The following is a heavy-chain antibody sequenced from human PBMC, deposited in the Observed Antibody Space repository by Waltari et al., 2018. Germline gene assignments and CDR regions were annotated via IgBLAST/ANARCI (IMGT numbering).Heavy chain of an antibody. Sequence: QVQLQESGPGLVKPSETLSLTCTVSGYSISSGYYWGWIRQPPGKGLEWIGNIYHSGTTYYNPALKSGVTISVDTSKNQLSLKLNSVTAADTAVYYCARDRYSGSPKLYYFDYWGQGALVTVSS. D-gene: IGHD6-13*01. CDR1: GYSISSGYY. CDR2: IYHSGTT. J-gene: IGHJ4*02. CDR3: ARDRYSGSPKLYYFDY. V-gene: IGHV4-38-2*02.